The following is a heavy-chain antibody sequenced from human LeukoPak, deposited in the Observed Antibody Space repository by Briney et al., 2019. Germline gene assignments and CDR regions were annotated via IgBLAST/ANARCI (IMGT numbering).Heavy chain of an antibody. Sequence: PSETLSLTCAVYGGSFSGYYWSWIRQPPGKGLEWIGEINHSGSTNYNPSLKSRVTISVDTSKNQFSLKLSSVTAADTAVYYCASAGDYYYGMDVWGQGTTVTVSS. CDR2: INHSGST. V-gene: IGHV4-34*01. CDR1: GGSFSGYY. J-gene: IGHJ6*02. D-gene: IGHD3-10*01. CDR3: ASAGDYYYGMDV.